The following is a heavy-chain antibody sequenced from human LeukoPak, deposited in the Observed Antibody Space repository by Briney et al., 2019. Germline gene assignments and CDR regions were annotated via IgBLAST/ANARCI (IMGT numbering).Heavy chain of an antibody. CDR1: GFTFDDYA. D-gene: IGHD7-27*01. Sequence: PGGSLRLSCAASGFTFDDYAMHWVRQAPGKGLEWVSGISWNSGSIGYADSVKGRFTISRDNAKNSLYLQMNSLRAEDTAVYYCARDRLNGDLGSRNFDYWGQGTLVTVSS. J-gene: IGHJ4*02. V-gene: IGHV3-9*01. CDR2: ISWNSGSI. CDR3: ARDRLNGDLGSRNFDY.